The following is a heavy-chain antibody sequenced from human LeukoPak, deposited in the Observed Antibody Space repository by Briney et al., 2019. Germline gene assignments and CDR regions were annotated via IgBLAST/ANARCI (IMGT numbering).Heavy chain of an antibody. D-gene: IGHD4-17*01. CDR3: AKGRVAGDYYFDY. J-gene: IGHJ4*02. CDR2: ISGSGGST. Sequence: QTGGSLTLSCAASGFTFSSYAMSWVLQPPGKGLQCVSAISGSGGSTYYADSVKGRFTISRDNSKNTLYLQMNRLRAEDTAVYYCAKGRVAGDYYFDYWGQGNLVTVSS. CDR1: GFTFSSYA. V-gene: IGHV3-23*01.